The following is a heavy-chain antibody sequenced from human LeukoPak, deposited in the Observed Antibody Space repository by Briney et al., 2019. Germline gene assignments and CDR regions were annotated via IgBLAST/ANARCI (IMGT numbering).Heavy chain of an antibody. V-gene: IGHV4-34*01. CDR3: ARRSVISRGRFDP. CDR1: GESFSGYY. J-gene: IGHJ5*02. Sequence: SETLSLTCAVYGESFSGYYWSLIRQFPGKGLEWIGEINHSGSANFNPSLKSRVTISVDASKNQFSLNLKSVTAADTAIYYCARRSVISRGRFDPWGEGNLVTVSS. D-gene: IGHD2-21*01. CDR2: INHSGSA.